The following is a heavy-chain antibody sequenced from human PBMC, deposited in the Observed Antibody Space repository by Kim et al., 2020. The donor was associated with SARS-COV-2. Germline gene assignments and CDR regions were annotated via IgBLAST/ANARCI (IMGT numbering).Heavy chain of an antibody. CDR1: GFTFSSYA. J-gene: IGHJ6*02. CDR2: IIFIFFIT. CDR3: AKDRALQQWLVSRYYYGMDV. V-gene: IGHV3-23*01. D-gene: IGHD6-19*01. Sequence: WCSLRLSCAASGFTFSSYAMSWVLQAPGKGLDLFSSIIFIFFITYYSYSVNFLFTISRDNSKNTLYLQMNSLRAEDTAVYYCAKDRALQQWLVSRYYYGMDVWGQGTTVTVSS.